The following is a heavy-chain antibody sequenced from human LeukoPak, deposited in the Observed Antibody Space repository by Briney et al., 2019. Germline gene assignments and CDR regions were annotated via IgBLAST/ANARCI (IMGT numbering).Heavy chain of an antibody. V-gene: IGHV1-69*13. Sequence: ASVKVSCKASGGTFSSYAISWVRQAPGQGLEWMGGIIPIFGTANYAQKFQGRVTITADESTSTAYMELSSLGSEDTAVYYCARGGSSSSYYYYYYYMDVWGKGTTVTVSS. CDR2: IIPIFGTA. CDR1: GGTFSSYA. CDR3: ARGGSSSSYYYYYYYMDV. D-gene: IGHD6-6*01. J-gene: IGHJ6*03.